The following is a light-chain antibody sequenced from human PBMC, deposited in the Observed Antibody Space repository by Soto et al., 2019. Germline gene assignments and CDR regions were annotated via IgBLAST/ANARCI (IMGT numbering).Light chain of an antibody. V-gene: IGKV1-39*01. Sequence: DIQMTQSPSSLSASVGDRVTITCRASQSISSYLNWYQQKPGKAPKLLIYAASSLQSGVPSRVSGSGSGTEFTLTISSLQPEDVATYYCQQSYSTPLTFGGGTKVEIK. CDR3: QQSYSTPLT. J-gene: IGKJ4*01. CDR1: QSISSY. CDR2: AAS.